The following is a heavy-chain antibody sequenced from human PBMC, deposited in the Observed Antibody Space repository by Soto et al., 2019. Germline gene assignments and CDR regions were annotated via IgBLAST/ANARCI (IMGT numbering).Heavy chain of an antibody. J-gene: IGHJ6*02. D-gene: IGHD1-7*01. Sequence: GGSLRLSCAASGFTFSSYGMHWVRQAPGKGLEWVAVISYDGSNKYYADSVKGRFTISRDNSKNTLYLQMNSLRAEDTAVYYCAKDLISITGTKKVYYYGMDVWGQGTTVTVSS. V-gene: IGHV3-30*18. CDR2: ISYDGSNK. CDR1: GFTFSSYG. CDR3: AKDLISITGTKKVYYYGMDV.